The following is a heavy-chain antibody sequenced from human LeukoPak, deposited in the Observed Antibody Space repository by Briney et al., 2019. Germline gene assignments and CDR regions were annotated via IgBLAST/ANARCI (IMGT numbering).Heavy chain of an antibody. Sequence: GGSLRLSCAASGFTFSDYWIHWVRQAPGKGLVWVSRINTDGTSTTCADSVKGRFTISRDNSKNTLYLQMNSLRAEDTAVCYCAKGTYYDFWSGYPRLDSWGQGTLVTVSA. CDR3: AKGTYYDFWSGYPRLDS. CDR2: INTDGTST. D-gene: IGHD3-3*01. V-gene: IGHV3-74*01. J-gene: IGHJ4*02. CDR1: GFTFSDYW.